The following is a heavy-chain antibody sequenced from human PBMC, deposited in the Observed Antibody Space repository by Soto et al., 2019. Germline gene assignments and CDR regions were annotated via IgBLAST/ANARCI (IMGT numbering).Heavy chain of an antibody. CDR3: ARGHDYGDYGMYY. V-gene: IGHV4-34*01. J-gene: IGHJ4*02. D-gene: IGHD4-17*01. CDR1: GGSFSGYY. CDR2: INHSGST. Sequence: QVQLQQWGAGLLKPSETLSLTCAVYGGSFSGYYWSWIRQPPGKGLEWIGEINHSGSTNYNPSLKSRVTITVDTFKNQFSLKLSSVTAADTAVYYCARGHDYGDYGMYYWGQGTLVTVSS.